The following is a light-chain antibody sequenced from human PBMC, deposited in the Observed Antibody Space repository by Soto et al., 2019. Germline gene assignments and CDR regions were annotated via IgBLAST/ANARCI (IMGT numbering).Light chain of an antibody. V-gene: IGKV3-15*01. CDR3: QQYNNWPIT. CDR2: GAS. J-gene: IGKJ5*01. Sequence: EIVRTQSPATLSVSPGDRATLSCRASQSLNSNLAWYQQKPGQAPRLLIFGASTRATGIPARFSGSGSGTDFSLTISSLQSEDFAVYYCQQYNNWPITFGQGTRLEIK. CDR1: QSLNSN.